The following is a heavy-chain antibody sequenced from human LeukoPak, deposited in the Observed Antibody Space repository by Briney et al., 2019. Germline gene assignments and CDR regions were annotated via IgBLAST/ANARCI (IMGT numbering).Heavy chain of an antibody. CDR1: GFIFGDHA. V-gene: IGHV3-49*04. CDR3: ARGPILLWIHNGMDV. J-gene: IGHJ6*02. D-gene: IGHD3-10*01. CDR2: IRSKAYGATI. Sequence: GGSLRLSCAGYGFIFGDHAMSWVRQAPGKGLEWVGFIRSKAYGATIEYAASVEGRFTISRGDSKGIAYLQMNSLETEDTAVYYCARGPILLWIHNGMDVWGPGTTVTVSS.